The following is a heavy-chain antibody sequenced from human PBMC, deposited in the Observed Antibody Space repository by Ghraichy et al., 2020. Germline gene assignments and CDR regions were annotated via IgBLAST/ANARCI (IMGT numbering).Heavy chain of an antibody. CDR2: MNPNSGNT. Sequence: ASVKVSCKASGYTFTNYDINWVRQATGQGLEWMGWMNPNSGNTGNAQKFQGRVTMTRDTSTSTAYMELTSLRSEDTAVYYCVRVYGSVDYWGQGTLVTVSS. J-gene: IGHJ4*02. CDR3: VRVYGSVDY. CDR1: GYTFTNYD. V-gene: IGHV1-8*01. D-gene: IGHD3-10*01.